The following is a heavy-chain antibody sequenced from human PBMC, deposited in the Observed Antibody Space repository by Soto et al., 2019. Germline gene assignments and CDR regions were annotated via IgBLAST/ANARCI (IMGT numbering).Heavy chain of an antibody. Sequence: SETLSLTCSVSGDSVNSAFFFWSWIRQAPGKGLDWIGYMFNSGSTNYNPSLKSRVTMSLDMSKNQFSLRLTSVTAADAAVYYCARVPTGTSWVTSEFWGQGTLLTVYS. CDR1: GDSVNSAFFF. J-gene: IGHJ4*02. D-gene: IGHD1-7*01. V-gene: IGHV4-61*01. CDR3: ARVPTGTSWVTSEF. CDR2: MFNSGST.